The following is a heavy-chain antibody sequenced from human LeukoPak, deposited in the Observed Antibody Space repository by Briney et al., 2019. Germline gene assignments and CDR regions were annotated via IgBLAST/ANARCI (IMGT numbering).Heavy chain of an antibody. CDR3: AKDRDIVVVPAAIRGSFVY. CDR1: GFIFTDYG. D-gene: IGHD2-2*02. V-gene: IGHV3-30*02. Sequence: HTGGSLRLSCAASGFIFTDYGMHWVRQAPGKGLEWLTFIRYDGSDKYYADSVKGRFTISRDNSKNTLYLQMNSLRAEDTAVYYCAKDRDIVVVPAAIRGSFVYWGQGTLVTVSS. CDR2: IRYDGSDK. J-gene: IGHJ4*02.